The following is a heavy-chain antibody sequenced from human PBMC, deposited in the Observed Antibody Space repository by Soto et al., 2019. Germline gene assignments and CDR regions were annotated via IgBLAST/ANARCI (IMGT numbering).Heavy chain of an antibody. V-gene: IGHV3-7*03. Sequence: GGSLRLSCVASGFTFTTYWMSWVRQAPGKGLQWVANIRQDGGAQYYVDSVKGRFTISRDNAKNSVYLQMDSLRVEDTAVYYCVRGGHGSGSYLGSSWGQGILVTVPQ. CDR3: VRGGHGSGSYLGSS. J-gene: IGHJ5*02. CDR2: IRQDGGAQ. CDR1: GFTFTTYW. D-gene: IGHD3-10*01.